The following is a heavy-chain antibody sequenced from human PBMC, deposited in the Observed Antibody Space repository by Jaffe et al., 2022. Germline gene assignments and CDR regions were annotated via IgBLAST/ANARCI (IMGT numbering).Heavy chain of an antibody. Sequence: QVQLQESGPGLVKPSQTLSLTCSVSGASITSGNNLWSWIRQPAGKGLEWIGQIYADGTTKYNPSLKSRVTISVDTSTNHFSLNVSSLTAADTAVYYCAGGLFRYSEWWGHGTLVTVSS. D-gene: IGHD3-16*01. J-gene: IGHJ4*01. CDR1: GASITSGNNL. CDR3: AGGLFRYSEW. CDR2: IYADGTT. V-gene: IGHV4-61*02.